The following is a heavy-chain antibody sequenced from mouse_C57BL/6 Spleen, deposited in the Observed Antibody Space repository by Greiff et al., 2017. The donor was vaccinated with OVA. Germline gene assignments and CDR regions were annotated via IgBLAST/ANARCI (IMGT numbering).Heavy chain of an antibody. D-gene: IGHD1-1*01. J-gene: IGHJ3*01. Sequence: DVKLVESGAELVRPGASVKLSCTASGFNIKDDYMHWVKQRPEQGLEWIGWIDPENGDTEYASKFQGKATITADTSSNTAYLQLSSLTSEDTAVYYCTLITTVVAPGFAYWGQGTLVTVSA. CDR3: TLITTVVAPGFAY. V-gene: IGHV14-4*01. CDR2: IDPENGDT. CDR1: GFNIKDDY.